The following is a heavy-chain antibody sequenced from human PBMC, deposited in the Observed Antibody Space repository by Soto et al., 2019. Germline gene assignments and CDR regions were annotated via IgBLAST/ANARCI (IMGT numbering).Heavy chain of an antibody. CDR2: IYHSGST. V-gene: IGHV4-30-2*01. J-gene: IGHJ5*02. Sequence: QLQLQESGSGLVKPSQTLSLTCAVSGGSISSGGYSWSWIRQPPGKGLEWIGYIYHSGSTYYNPPPESGXTISVDRAKNQFSLQLSSVTAADTAVYYCARVPDRWGQGTLVTVSS. CDR3: ARVPDR. CDR1: GGSISSGGYS. D-gene: IGHD2-2*01.